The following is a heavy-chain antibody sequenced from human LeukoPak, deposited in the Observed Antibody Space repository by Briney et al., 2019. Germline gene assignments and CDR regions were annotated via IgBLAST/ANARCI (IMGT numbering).Heavy chain of an antibody. Sequence: ASVKVSCKTSGYSFTNYGITWVRQAPGQGLEWMGWISGYNSKPFYAQNFQGRVTMTTDTSTSTVYMEVRSLRSEDTAVYYCATIGIVGATRNWFDPWGQGTLVTVSS. CDR3: ATIGIVGATRNWFDP. D-gene: IGHD1-26*01. J-gene: IGHJ5*02. CDR1: GYSFTNYG. CDR2: ISGYNSKP. V-gene: IGHV1-18*01.